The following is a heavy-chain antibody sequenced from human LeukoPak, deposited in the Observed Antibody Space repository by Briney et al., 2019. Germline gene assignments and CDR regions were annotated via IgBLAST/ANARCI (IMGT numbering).Heavy chain of an antibody. V-gene: IGHV3-23*01. CDR3: ARDHSSDV. D-gene: IGHD2-21*01. Sequence: PGGSLRLSCAAYGFTFSNYAMSWVRKAPGKGLEWVSAISGSGDSTYYADSVKGRFTISRDTSGNTLYLQMNSLRAEDSAVYYCARDHSSDVWGQGTTVTVSS. CDR2: ISGSGDST. J-gene: IGHJ6*02. CDR1: GFTFSNYA.